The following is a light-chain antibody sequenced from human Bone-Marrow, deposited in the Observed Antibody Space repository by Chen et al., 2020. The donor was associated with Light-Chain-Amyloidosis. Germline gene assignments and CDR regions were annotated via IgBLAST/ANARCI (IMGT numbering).Light chain of an antibody. V-gene: IGLV3-21*02. CDR1: NIGSTS. Sequence: SYVLTQPSSVSVAPGQTDTIACGGNNIGSTSVHWYQQTPGQDPLLVFYDDSDRTSASTERLSGSNAGNTATLTISRVESVDDADYYCQVWDRSSDRPVFGGGTKLTVL. CDR3: QVWDRSSDRPV. CDR2: DDS. J-gene: IGLJ3*02.